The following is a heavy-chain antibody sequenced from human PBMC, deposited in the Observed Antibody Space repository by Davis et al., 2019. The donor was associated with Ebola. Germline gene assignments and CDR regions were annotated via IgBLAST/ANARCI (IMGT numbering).Heavy chain of an antibody. Sequence: ASVKVSCKASGYTFTSYAMHWVRQAPGQSLEWMGWINAGNGNTKYSQKFQGRVTITRDTSASTAYMELSSLRSEDTAVYYCAREWSGSLGPFDYWGQGTLVTVSS. V-gene: IGHV1-3*01. J-gene: IGHJ4*02. CDR3: AREWSGSLGPFDY. CDR2: INAGNGNT. CDR1: GYTFTSYA. D-gene: IGHD3-3*01.